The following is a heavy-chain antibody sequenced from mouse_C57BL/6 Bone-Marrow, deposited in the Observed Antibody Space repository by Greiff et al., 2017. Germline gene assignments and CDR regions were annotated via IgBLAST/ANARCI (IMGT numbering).Heavy chain of an antibody. CDR1: GYTFTSYG. J-gene: IGHJ3*01. CDR3: ARRDYRKRGFAY. CDR2: IYPRSGNT. Sequence: VKLVESGAELARPGASVKLSCKASGYTFTSYGISWVKQRTGQGLEWIGEIYPRSGNTYYNEKFKGKATLTADKSSSTAYMELRSLTSEDSAVYFCARRDYRKRGFAYWGQGTLVTVSA. D-gene: IGHD2-14*01. V-gene: IGHV1-81*01.